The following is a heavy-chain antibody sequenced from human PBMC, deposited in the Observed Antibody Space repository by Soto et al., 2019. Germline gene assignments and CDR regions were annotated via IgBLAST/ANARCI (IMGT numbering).Heavy chain of an antibody. CDR2: TYYRSKWYN. Sequence: SQTLSLTCAISGDSVSSNSAAWNWLRQSPSRGLEWLGRTYYRSKWYNDYVVSVKSRITINPDTSKNQFSLQLNSVTPEDTAVYYCARERGVLSEAFDIWGQRTVVPVSS. J-gene: IGHJ3*02. CDR1: GDSVSSNSAA. CDR3: ARERGVLSEAFDI. D-gene: IGHD3-10*01. V-gene: IGHV6-1*01.